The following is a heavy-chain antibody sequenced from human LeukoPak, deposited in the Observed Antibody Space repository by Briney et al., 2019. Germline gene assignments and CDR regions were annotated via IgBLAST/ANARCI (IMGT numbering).Heavy chain of an antibody. CDR1: GGSISSSSYY. V-gene: IGHV4-39*07. Sequence: ASETLSLTCTVSGGSISSSSYYWGWIRQPPGKGLEWIGSIYYSGSTYYNPSLKSRVTISVDTSKNQFSLKLSSVTAADTAVYYCARDNSVEDTAWWFDPWGQGTLVTVSS. CDR2: IYYSGST. CDR3: ARDNSVEDTAWWFDP. D-gene: IGHD4-23*01. J-gene: IGHJ5*02.